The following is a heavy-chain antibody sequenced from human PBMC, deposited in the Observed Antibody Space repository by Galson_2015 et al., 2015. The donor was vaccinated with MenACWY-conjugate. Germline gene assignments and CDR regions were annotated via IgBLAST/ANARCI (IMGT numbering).Heavy chain of an antibody. CDR1: GFTFGSYA. CDR3: AKDVSYSDTTDYYTNDPYED. CDR2: ISGRATKT. Sequence: SLRLSCAASGFTFGSYAMSWVRQAPGKGLEWVSVISGRATKTYYADSVKGRFTISRDNSKNTLSLQMNSLRAEDTAVYYCAKDVSYSDTTDYYTNDPYEDWCKGTMDTVSS. D-gene: IGHD3-9*01. J-gene: IGHJ3*01. V-gene: IGHV3-23*01.